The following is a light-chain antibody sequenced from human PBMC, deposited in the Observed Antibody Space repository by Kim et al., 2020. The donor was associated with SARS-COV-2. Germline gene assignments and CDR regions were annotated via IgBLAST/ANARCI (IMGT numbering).Light chain of an antibody. CDR3: GTWDSSLIAWV. CDR1: SSNVGNNY. CDR2: DNN. Sequence: GQKVTISCSGSSSNVGNNYVSWYQQRPGTAPKLLIYDNNRRPSGIPDRFSGSKSGTSATLGITGLQTGDEADYYCGTWDSSLIAWVFGGGTQLTVL. V-gene: IGLV1-51*01. J-gene: IGLJ3*02.